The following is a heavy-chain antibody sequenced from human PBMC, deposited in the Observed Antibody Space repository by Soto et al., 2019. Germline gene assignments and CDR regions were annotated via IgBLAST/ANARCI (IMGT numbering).Heavy chain of an antibody. CDR2: ILSLESHK. CDR3: ATGLKDASNRPSFDS. Sequence: GGSLRLSCAASGFTFSSYAMSWVRQAPGKGLEWVSAILSLESHKYYAASVMGRFSISRDNAQKSLFLQMNNLRAEDTGIYFCATGLKDASNRPSFDSWGPGTPVTVSS. CDR1: GFTFSSYA. D-gene: IGHD3-16*01. J-gene: IGHJ4*02. V-gene: IGHV3-23*05.